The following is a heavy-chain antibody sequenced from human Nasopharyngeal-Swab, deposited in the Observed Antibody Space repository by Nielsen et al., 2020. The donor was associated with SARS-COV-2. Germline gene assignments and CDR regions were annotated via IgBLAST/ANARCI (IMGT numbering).Heavy chain of an antibody. V-gene: IGHV3-9*01. CDR2: ISSNSGII. D-gene: IGHD3-22*01. CDR3: AKDYDSSGYYPEYFQH. J-gene: IGHJ1*01. Sequence: PGKGLEWVSGISSNSGIIDCADSVGGRFTFSRDNAKNSLYLQMNSLRAEDTALYYCAKDYDSSGYYPEYFQHWGQGTLVTVSS.